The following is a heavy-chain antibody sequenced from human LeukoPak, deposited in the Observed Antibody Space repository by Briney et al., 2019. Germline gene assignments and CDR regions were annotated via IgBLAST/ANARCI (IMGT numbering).Heavy chain of an antibody. D-gene: IGHD3-16*01. CDR1: GFTFSNYW. V-gene: IGHV3-7*01. J-gene: IGHJ4*02. CDR3: ARDLGPVRRLWEYYFDY. Sequence: GGSLRLSCAASGFTFSNYWMNWVRQAPGKGLEWVANIKQDGSEKYYVDSVKGRFTISRDNAKNSLYLQMNSLRAEDTAVYYCARDLGPVRRLWEYYFDYWGQGTLVTVSS. CDR2: IKQDGSEK.